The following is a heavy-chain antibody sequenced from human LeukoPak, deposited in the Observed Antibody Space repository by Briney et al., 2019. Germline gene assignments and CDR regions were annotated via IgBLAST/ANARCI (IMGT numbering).Heavy chain of an antibody. CDR3: ARHVPGSGWRLIDY. J-gene: IGHJ4*02. D-gene: IGHD6-19*01. CDR2: MNPNSGNT. Sequence: GASVKVSCKASGYTFTSYDINWVRQATGQGLEWMGWMNPNSGNTGYAKKFQGRVTITRNTSISTAYMELSSLRSEDTAVYYCARHVPGSGWRLIDYWGQGTLVTVSS. V-gene: IGHV1-8*03. CDR1: GYTFTSYD.